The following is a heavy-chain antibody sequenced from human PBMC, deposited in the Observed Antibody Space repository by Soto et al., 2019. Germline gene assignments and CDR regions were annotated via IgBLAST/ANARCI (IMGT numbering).Heavy chain of an antibody. V-gene: IGHV4-34*01. CDR2: INHLGSI. CDR3: ARGGISHWAYFYYMDV. Sequence: SETLSLTCVVSGGSLSDYFWSWIRQPPGMALEWIGEINHLGSINYNPSLKSRVTMSVDTSKNQFSVTLNSVTAADTATYYCARGGISHWAYFYYMDVWDRGTTLTVSS. CDR1: GGSLSDYF. D-gene: IGHD2-21*01. J-gene: IGHJ6*03.